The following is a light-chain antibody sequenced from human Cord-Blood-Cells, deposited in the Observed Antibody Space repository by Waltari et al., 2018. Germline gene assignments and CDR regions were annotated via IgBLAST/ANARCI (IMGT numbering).Light chain of an antibody. CDR2: QDS. J-gene: IGLJ2*01. CDR1: KLGDKY. Sequence: SYELTQPPSVSVSPGQTASITCSGDKLGDKYACWYQQKPGQSPVLVIYQDSKRPSGIPERFAGSNSGNTATLTISGTQAMDEADYYCQAWDSSTDPPGDVVFGGGTKLTVL. CDR3: QAWDSSTDPPGDVV. V-gene: IGLV3-1*01.